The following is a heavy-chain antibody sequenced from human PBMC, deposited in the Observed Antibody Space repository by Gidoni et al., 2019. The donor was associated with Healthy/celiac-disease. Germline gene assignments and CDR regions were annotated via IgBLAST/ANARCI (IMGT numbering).Heavy chain of an antibody. CDR3: ARDHLGYCSSTSCYTDYYYYGMDV. Sequence: QLQLQESGPGLVKPSETRSLTCTVSGGSISSSSYYWGWLRPPPGKGLEWIGSIYYSGSTYYNPSLKSRVTISVDTSKNQFSLKLSSVTAADTAVYYCARDHLGYCSSTSCYTDYYYYGMDVWGQGTTVTVSS. J-gene: IGHJ6*02. CDR2: IYYSGST. CDR1: GGSISSSSYY. V-gene: IGHV4-39*07. D-gene: IGHD2-2*02.